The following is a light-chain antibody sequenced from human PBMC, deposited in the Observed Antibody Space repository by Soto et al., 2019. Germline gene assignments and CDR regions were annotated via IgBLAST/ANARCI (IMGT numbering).Light chain of an antibody. CDR2: DVT. V-gene: IGLV2-11*01. J-gene: IGLJ3*02. Sequence: QPVLTQPRSVSGSPGQSVTISCTGTSSDVGNFHYVSWYQQHPGKAPKLMIYDVTKRPSGVPDRFSGSKSGNTASLTISGLQTEDEADYYCCSYAGSYTWVFGGGTKLTVL. CDR1: SSDVGNFHY. CDR3: CSYAGSYTWV.